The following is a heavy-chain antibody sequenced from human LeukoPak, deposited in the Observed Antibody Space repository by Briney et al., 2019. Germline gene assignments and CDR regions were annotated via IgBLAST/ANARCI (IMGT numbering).Heavy chain of an antibody. CDR2: IKQDGSER. D-gene: IGHD2-21*01. V-gene: IGHV3-7*01. Sequence: GGSLRLSCAASGFTFSTCWMTWVRQAPGKGLEWVANIKQDGSERYYVDSVKGRFTISRDNDKSSLYLQMNSLRAEDTAVYYCAKSLVVVNDPPDYWGQGTLVTVSS. CDR1: GFTFSTCW. CDR3: AKSLVVVNDPPDY. J-gene: IGHJ4*02.